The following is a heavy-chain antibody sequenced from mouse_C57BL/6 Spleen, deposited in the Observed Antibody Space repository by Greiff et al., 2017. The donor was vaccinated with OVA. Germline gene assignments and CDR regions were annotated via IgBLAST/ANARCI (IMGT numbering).Heavy chain of an antibody. J-gene: IGHJ4*01. CDR3: ARDGSSSRAMDY. Sequence: QVQLQQPGAELVRPGTSVKLSCKASGYTFTSYWMHWVKQRPGQGLEWIGVIDPSDSYTNYNPKFKGKGTLTVDTSSSTAYMQLSSLTSEDSAVYYCARDGSSSRAMDYWGQGTSVTVSS. CDR2: IDPSDSYT. CDR1: GYTFTSYW. D-gene: IGHD1-1*01. V-gene: IGHV1-59*01.